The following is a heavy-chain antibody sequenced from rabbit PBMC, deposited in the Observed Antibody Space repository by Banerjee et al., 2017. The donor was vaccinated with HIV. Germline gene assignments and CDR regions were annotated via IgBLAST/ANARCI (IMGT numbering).Heavy chain of an antibody. CDR2: INTGSSGST. Sequence: QEQLEESGGGLVKPGASLTLTCKASGFDLSSYYYMCWVRQAPGKGLEWIACINTGSSGSTDYASWAKGRFTISKTSSTTVTLQMASLTAADTATYFCARVNAGSSGYPYYFNLWGPGTLVTVS. J-gene: IGHJ4*01. V-gene: IGHV1S45*01. CDR1: GFDLSSYYY. D-gene: IGHD1-1*01. CDR3: ARVNAGSSGYPYYFNL.